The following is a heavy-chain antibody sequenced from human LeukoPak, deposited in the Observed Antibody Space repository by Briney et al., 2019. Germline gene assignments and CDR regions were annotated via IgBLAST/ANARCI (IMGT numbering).Heavy chain of an antibody. D-gene: IGHD1-26*01. CDR1: GFTVSSNY. CDR2: TYSGGRT. Sequence: GGSLRLSCAASGFTVSSNYMSWVRQAPGEGLEWVSVTYSGGRTYYADSVKGRFTISRDNSKNTLYLQMNSLRAEDTAVYYCARPRVGATGWFDPWGQGTLVTVSS. J-gene: IGHJ5*02. CDR3: ARPRVGATGWFDP. V-gene: IGHV3-53*01.